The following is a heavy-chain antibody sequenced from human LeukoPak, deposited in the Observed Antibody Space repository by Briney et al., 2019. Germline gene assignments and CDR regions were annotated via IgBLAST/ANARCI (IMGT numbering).Heavy chain of an antibody. D-gene: IGHD3-3*01. CDR2: IYYSGST. CDR3: ARHYYDFWSGYLYYFDY. Sequence: SETLSLTCTVSGGSIRSSSYYWGWIRQPPGKGLEWIGSIYYSGSTYYNPSLKSRVTISVDTSKNQFSLKLSSVTAADTAVYYCARHYYDFWSGYLYYFDYWGQGTLVTVSS. V-gene: IGHV4-39*01. J-gene: IGHJ4*02. CDR1: GGSIRSSSYY.